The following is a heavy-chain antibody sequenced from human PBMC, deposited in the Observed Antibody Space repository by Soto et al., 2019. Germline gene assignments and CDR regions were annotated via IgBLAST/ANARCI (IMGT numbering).Heavy chain of an antibody. CDR2: ISGSGGST. CDR3: ATLDHVRRDLVVVPAAFDP. J-gene: IGHJ5*02. CDR1: GFTFSSYA. D-gene: IGHD2-2*01. V-gene: IGHV3-23*01. Sequence: EVQLLESGGGLVQPGGSLRLSCAASGFTFSSYAMSWVRQAPGKGLEWVSTISGSGGSTYYADSVKGRFIISRDNSKHTLYLQMNSLRAVDTTVYYCATLDHVRRDLVVVPAAFDPWGQGPLVTVSS.